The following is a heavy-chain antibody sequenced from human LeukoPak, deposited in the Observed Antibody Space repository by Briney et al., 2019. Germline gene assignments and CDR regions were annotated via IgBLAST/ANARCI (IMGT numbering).Heavy chain of an antibody. V-gene: IGHV4-59*11. J-gene: IGHJ3*02. Sequence: SETLSLTCTVSGGSISSHYWSWIRQPPGKGLEWIGYIYYSGSTNYNPSLKSRVTISVDTSKNQFSLKLSSVTAADTAVYCCARGSTSRDAFDIWGQGTMVTVSS. CDR2: IYYSGST. CDR1: GGSISSHY. D-gene: IGHD5/OR15-5a*01. CDR3: ARGSTSRDAFDI.